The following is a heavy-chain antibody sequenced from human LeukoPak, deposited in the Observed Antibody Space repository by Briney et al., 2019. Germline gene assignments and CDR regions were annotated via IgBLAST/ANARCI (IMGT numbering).Heavy chain of an antibody. CDR3: ARDRSAFRYFDWLFSN. V-gene: IGHV3-30*04. CDR1: GFTFSSYV. Sequence: GGSLRLSCAASGFTFSSYVMHWVRQAPGKGLEWVAIISYDGSNEYYADSVKGRFTISRDNSKNTLYLQMNSLRLDDTAVYYCARDRSAFRYFDWLFSNWGQGTLVTVSS. D-gene: IGHD3-9*01. J-gene: IGHJ4*02. CDR2: ISYDGSNE.